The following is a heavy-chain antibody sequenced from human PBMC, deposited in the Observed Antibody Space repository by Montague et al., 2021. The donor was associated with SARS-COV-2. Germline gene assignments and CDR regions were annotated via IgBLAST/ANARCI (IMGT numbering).Heavy chain of an antibody. J-gene: IGHJ6*02. CDR3: ARGGHSSSWYYYYGMDV. D-gene: IGHD6-13*01. CDR1: GFTVSSNY. CDR2: IYSGGST. Sequence: SLRLSWAASGFTVSSNYMSWVRQAPGKGLEWVSVIYSGGSTYYADSVKGRFTISSDNSKNTLYLQMNSLRAEDTAVYYCARGGHSSSWYYYYGMDVWGQGTTVTVSS. V-gene: IGHV3-53*01.